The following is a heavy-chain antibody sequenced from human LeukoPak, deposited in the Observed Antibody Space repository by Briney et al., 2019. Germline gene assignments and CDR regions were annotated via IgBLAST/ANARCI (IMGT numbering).Heavy chain of an antibody. V-gene: IGHV3-7*01. D-gene: IGHD3-3*01. CDR1: GFSFSNYW. CDR3: ARDLEGQRGITIFGVVDY. CDR2: IKQDGSEK. Sequence: PGGSLRLSCAASGFSFSNYWMSWVRQAPGKGLEWVANIKQDGSEKYYVDSVKGRFTISRDNAKNSLYLQMNSLRAEDTAVYYCARDLEGQRGITIFGVVDYWGQGTLVTVSS. J-gene: IGHJ4*02.